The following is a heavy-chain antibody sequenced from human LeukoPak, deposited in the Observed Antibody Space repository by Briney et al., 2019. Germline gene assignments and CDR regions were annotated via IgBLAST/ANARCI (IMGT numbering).Heavy chain of an antibody. CDR1: GFTFSSYS. Sequence: GGSLRLSCAASGFTFSSYSMNWVRQAPGKGLEWVSYISSSGSTIYYADSVKGRFTISRDNAKNSLYLQMNSLRAEDTAVYYCAKGRDGYNIDYWGQGTLVTVSS. V-gene: IGHV3-48*04. CDR3: AKGRDGYNIDY. CDR2: ISSSGSTI. J-gene: IGHJ4*02. D-gene: IGHD5-24*01.